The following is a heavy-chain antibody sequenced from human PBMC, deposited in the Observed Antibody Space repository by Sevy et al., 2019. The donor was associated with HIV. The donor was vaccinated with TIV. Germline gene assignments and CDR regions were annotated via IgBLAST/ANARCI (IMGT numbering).Heavy chain of an antibody. J-gene: IGHJ2*01. V-gene: IGHV3-21*01. CDR2: ISSSSSYI. CDR3: ERMYGYCSSTRCLNYWYFDL. CDR1: GFTFSSYS. Sequence: GGSLRLSCAASGFTFSSYSMNWVRQAPGKGLEWVSSISSSSSYIYYADAVKVRFTISRNNAKNSRYLQMNSLRAQDTAVYYWERMYGYCSSTRCLNYWYFDLWGRGTLVTVSS. D-gene: IGHD2-2*03.